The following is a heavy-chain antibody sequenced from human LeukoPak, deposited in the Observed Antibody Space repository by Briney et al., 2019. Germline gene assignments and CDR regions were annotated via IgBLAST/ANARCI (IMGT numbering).Heavy chain of an antibody. CDR1: GFTFTTYW. CDR2: IKRDGSQK. V-gene: IGHV3-7*01. CDR3: ARDGAPDAHCSSSSCAIR. Sequence: GGSLRLSCATSGFTFTTYWMSWVRQAPGKGLEWVANIKRDGSQKYYVDSVKGRFTISRDNAKNSLYLQMNSLRAEDTAVYYCARDGAPDAHCSSSSCAIRWGQGTLVTVSS. J-gene: IGHJ4*02. D-gene: IGHD2-2*01.